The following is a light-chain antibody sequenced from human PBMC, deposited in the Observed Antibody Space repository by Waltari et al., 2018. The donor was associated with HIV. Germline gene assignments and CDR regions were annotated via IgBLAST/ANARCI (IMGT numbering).Light chain of an antibody. CDR1: TSNIGTHF. CDR3: TSWDDSLSRLV. J-gene: IGLJ3*02. CDR2: RTN. Sequence: QSVLPHPPAASGSPGPRVTISCPVGTSNIGTHFLSWYQQFPGTAPKLLIYRTNQRPSGVPDRFSGSKSGTSASLAISGLRSGDEADYYCTSWDDSLSRLVFGGGTKLTVL. V-gene: IGLV1-47*01.